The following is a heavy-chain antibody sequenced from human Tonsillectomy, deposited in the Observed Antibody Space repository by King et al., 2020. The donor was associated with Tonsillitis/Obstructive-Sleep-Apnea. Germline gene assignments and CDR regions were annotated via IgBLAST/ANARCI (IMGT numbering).Heavy chain of an antibody. D-gene: IGHD2-2*01. CDR1: GYSFTSYW. J-gene: IGHJ2*01. Sequence: QLVQSGAEVKKPGESLKISCKGSGYSFTSYWIGWVRQMPGKGLEWMGIIYPGDSDTRYSPSFQGPVTISADKSISTAYLQWRSLKPSDTAMYYCARHCNSTSCYAGLLPLVWYFDLWGRGTLVTVSS. CDR2: IYPGDSDT. CDR3: ARHCNSTSCYAGLLPLVWYFDL. V-gene: IGHV5-51*01.